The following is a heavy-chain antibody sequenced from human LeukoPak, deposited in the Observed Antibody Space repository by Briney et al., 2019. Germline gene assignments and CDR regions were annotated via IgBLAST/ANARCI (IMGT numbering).Heavy chain of an antibody. CDR2: ISGSGGST. CDR1: GFTFSSYA. V-gene: IGHV3-23*01. J-gene: IGHJ6*02. CDR3: ARKYGSGEDGMDV. Sequence: GGSLRLSCAASGFTFSSYAMSWVRQAPGKGLEWVSAISGSGGSTYYADSVKGRFTISRENAKNSLYLQMNSLRAGDTAVYYCARKYGSGEDGMDVWGQGTTVTVSS. D-gene: IGHD3-10*01.